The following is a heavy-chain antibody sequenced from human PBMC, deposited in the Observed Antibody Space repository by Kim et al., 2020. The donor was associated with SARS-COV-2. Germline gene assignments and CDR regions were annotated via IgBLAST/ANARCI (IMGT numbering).Heavy chain of an antibody. V-gene: IGHV4-39*07. CDR3: ARDHVYYGSGKMPN. CDR2: IYYSGST. Sequence: SETLSLTCTVSGGSISSSSYYWGWIRQPPGKGLEWIGSIYYSGSTYYNPSLKSRVTISVDTSKNQFSLKLSSVTAADTAVYYCARDHVYYGSGKMPNWGQGTLVTVSS. D-gene: IGHD3-10*01. CDR1: GGSISSSSYY. J-gene: IGHJ4*02.